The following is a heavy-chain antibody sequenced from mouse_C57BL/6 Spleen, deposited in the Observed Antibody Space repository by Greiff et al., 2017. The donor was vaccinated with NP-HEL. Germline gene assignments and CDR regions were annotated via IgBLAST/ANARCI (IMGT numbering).Heavy chain of an antibody. CDR3: ARIYYGNYEGYFDV. V-gene: IGHV5-4*03. J-gene: IGHJ1*03. D-gene: IGHD2-1*01. CDR2: ISDGGSYT. Sequence: EVKVEESGGGLVKPGGSLKLSCAASGFTFSSYAMSWVRQTPEKRLEWVATISDGGSYTYYPDNVKGRFTISRDNAKNNLYLQMSHLKSEDTAMYYCARIYYGNYEGYFDVWGTGTTVTVSS. CDR1: GFTFSSYA.